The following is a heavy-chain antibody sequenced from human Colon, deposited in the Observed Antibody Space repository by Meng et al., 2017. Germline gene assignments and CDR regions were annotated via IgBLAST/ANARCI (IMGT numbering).Heavy chain of an antibody. D-gene: IGHD1-14*01. CDR3: ARDRVPGKY. V-gene: IGHV4-61*01. J-gene: IGHJ4*02. CDR2: IYYSGTT. CDR1: GGSVSSGTYY. Sequence: APLQEAGPGLGRPSEPLPLTCPVSGGSVSSGTYYWSWIRQPPGKGLEWIGCIYYSGTTNYNPSLKSRVTISVDTSKNQFSQKLSSVTPADTAVYFCARDRVPGKYWGQGTLVTVSS.